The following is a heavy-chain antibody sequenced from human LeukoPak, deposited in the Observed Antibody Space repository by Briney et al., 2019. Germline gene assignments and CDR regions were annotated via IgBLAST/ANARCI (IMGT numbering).Heavy chain of an antibody. V-gene: IGHV3-23*01. Sequence: GGSLRLSCAASGFSFSSFPMNWVRQAPGKGLEWVSAISGSGGSTYYADSVKGRFTISRDNSKNTLYLQMNSLRAEDTAVYYCAKDLGDYYDSSGYPYWGQGTLVTVSS. CDR2: ISGSGGST. D-gene: IGHD3-22*01. CDR3: AKDLGDYYDSSGYPY. J-gene: IGHJ4*02. CDR1: GFSFSSFP.